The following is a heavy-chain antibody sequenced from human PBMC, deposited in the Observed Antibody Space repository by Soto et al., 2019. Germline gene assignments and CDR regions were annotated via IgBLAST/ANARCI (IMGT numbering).Heavy chain of an antibody. Sequence: QVQLVQSGAEVKKPGASVKVSCKASGYTFTSYAMHWVRQAPGQRLEWMGWINAGNGNTKYSQKFQGRVTITRDTSASTAYMELSSLRSEDTAVDYCARPSLREQWLAREGLNWFDPCGHGTLVTVSS. CDR2: INAGNGNT. D-gene: IGHD6-19*01. V-gene: IGHV1-3*01. J-gene: IGHJ5*02. CDR3: ARPSLREQWLAREGLNWFDP. CDR1: GYTFTSYA.